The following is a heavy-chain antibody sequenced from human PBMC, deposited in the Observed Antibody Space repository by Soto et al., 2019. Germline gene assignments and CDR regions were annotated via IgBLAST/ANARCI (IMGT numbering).Heavy chain of an antibody. Sequence: PSETLSLTCAVYGGSFSGYYWSWIRQPPGKGLEWIGEINHSGSTNYNPSLKSRVTISVDTSKNQFSLKLSSVTAADTAVYYCARGGGYGDLDYWGQGTLVTVS. J-gene: IGHJ4*02. V-gene: IGHV4-34*01. CDR3: ARGGGYGDLDY. CDR2: INHSGST. D-gene: IGHD4-17*01. CDR1: GGSFSGYY.